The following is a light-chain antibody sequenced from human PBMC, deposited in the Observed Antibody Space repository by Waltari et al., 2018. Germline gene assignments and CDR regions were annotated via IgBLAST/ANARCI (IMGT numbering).Light chain of an antibody. CDR2: GAS. V-gene: IGKV3-20*01. CDR1: QGVGRT. CDR3: QHYLRLPVA. Sequence: SCRASQGVGRTLAWYQQKPGQAPRLLIYGASNRATGIPDRFIGSGFGTEFSLTISGLEPEDSAVYYCQHYLRLPVAFGQGTKVEIK. J-gene: IGKJ1*01.